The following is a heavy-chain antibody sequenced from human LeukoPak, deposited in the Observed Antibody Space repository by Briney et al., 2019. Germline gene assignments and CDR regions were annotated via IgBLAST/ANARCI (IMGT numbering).Heavy chain of an antibody. D-gene: IGHD6-13*01. CDR1: GFTFSSYS. J-gene: IGHJ5*02. CDR2: ISSSSSYI. Sequence: GGSLRLSCAASGFTFSSYSMNWVRQAPGKGLEWVSSISSSSSYIYYADSVKGRFTISRDNAKNSLYLQMNSLRAEDTAVYYCARTIAAAGTSWFDPWGQGNLVTVSS. CDR3: ARTIAAAGTSWFDP. V-gene: IGHV3-21*01.